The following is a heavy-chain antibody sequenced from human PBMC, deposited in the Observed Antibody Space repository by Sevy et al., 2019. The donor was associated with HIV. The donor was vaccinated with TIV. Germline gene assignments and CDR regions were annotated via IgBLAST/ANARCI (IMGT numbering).Heavy chain of an antibody. CDR2: IGAYNGNT. J-gene: IGHJ5*02. V-gene: IGHV1-18*01. CDR3: ARLSTVRGEFNWFDP. D-gene: IGHD3-10*01. Sequence: ASVKVSCKASGYTFSSYGISWVRQAPGQGLEWMGWIGAYNGNTKYAQNLQDRVTITTDTSTSTAYMELRSLRSDDTAVYFCARLSTVRGEFNWFDPWGQGTRVTVSS. CDR1: GYTFSSYG.